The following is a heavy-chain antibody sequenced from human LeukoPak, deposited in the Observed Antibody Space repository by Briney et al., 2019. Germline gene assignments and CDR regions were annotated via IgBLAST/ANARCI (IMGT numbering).Heavy chain of an antibody. CDR3: ARDGKYYYYGMDV. V-gene: IGHV4-59*01. CDR1: GGSISSYY. CDR2: IYYSGST. D-gene: IGHD1-14*01. J-gene: IGHJ6*02. Sequence: SETLSLTCTVSGGSISSYYWSWIRQPPGKGLEWIGYIYYSGSTNYNPSLKSRVTISVDTSKNQFSLKLSSVTAAGTAVYYCARDGKYYYYGMDVWGQGTTVTVSS.